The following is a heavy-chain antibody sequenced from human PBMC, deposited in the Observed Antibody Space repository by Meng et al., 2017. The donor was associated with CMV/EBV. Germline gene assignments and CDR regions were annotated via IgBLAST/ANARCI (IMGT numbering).Heavy chain of an antibody. CDR2: IIPIFGTA. D-gene: IGHD5-24*01. J-gene: IGHJ6*02. CDR3: ASNGYTSGYYYYYGMDV. Sequence: SVKVSCKASGGTFSSYAISWVRQAPAQGLEWMGGIIPIFGTANYAQKFQGRVTITTDESTSTAYMELSSLRSEDTAVYYCASNGYTSGYYYYYGMDVWGQGTTVTVSS. V-gene: IGHV1-69*05. CDR1: GGTFSSYA.